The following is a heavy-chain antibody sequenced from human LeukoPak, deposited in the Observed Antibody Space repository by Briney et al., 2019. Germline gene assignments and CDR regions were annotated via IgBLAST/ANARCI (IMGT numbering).Heavy chain of an antibody. Sequence: ASVNVSCKGSGYSFTSYYMHWVRQAPEQGLEWMGIINPSGGSTSYAQKFQGRVTMTRDMSTSTVYMELSSLRSEDTAVYYCARDPNWNGPNYYMDVWGKGTTVTVSS. CDR2: INPSGGST. D-gene: IGHD1-1*01. CDR1: GYSFTSYY. J-gene: IGHJ6*03. V-gene: IGHV1-46*01. CDR3: ARDPNWNGPNYYMDV.